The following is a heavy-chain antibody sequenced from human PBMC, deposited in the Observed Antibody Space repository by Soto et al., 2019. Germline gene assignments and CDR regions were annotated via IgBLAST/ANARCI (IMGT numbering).Heavy chain of an antibody. V-gene: IGHV1-69*16. J-gene: IGHJ4*02. CDR3: ARDFRETYSTDY. D-gene: IGHD1-26*01. Sequence: GASVKVSCKASGGTFSSYTISWVRQAPGQGLEWMGRIIPILGIANYAQNFQGRVTITRDASASTVYMELSSLRSEDTADYYCARDFRETYSTDYWGQGTLVTVSS. CDR1: GGTFSSYT. CDR2: IIPILGIA.